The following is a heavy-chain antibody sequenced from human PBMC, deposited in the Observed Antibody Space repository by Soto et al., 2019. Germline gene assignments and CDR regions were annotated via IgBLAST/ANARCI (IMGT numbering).Heavy chain of an antibody. D-gene: IGHD3-22*01. V-gene: IGHV3-15*07. CDR2: IKSKTDGGTT. Sequence: EVQLVESGGGLVKPGGSLRLSCAASGFTFSNAWMNWVRQAPGKGLEWVGRIKSKTDGGTTDYAAPVKGRFTISRDDSKNTLYLQMNSVKTEDSAVYYCTTTPDYYDSSGYVDYWGQGTLVTVSS. J-gene: IGHJ4*02. CDR1: GFTFSNAW. CDR3: TTTPDYYDSSGYVDY.